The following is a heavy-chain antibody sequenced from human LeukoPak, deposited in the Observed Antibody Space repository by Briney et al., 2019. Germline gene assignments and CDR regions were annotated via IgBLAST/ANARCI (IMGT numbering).Heavy chain of an antibody. CDR3: ARDHLYGDSSWFDP. J-gene: IGHJ5*02. CDR1: GGSIGSGGYS. CDR2: IYHSGST. V-gene: IGHV4-30-2*01. Sequence: SQTLSLTCAVSGGSIGSGGYSWSWIRQPPGKGLEWIGYIYHSGSTYYNPSLKSRVTISVDRSKNQFSLKLSSVTAADTAVYYCARDHLYGDSSWFDPWGQGTLVTVSS. D-gene: IGHD4-17*01.